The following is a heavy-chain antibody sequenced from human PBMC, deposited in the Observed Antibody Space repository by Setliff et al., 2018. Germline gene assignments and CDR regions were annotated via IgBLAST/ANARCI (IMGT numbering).Heavy chain of an antibody. J-gene: IGHJ4*02. CDR1: GGSISSDY. CDR2: IYYSGAT. D-gene: IGHD6-19*01. V-gene: IGHV4-59*08. CDR3: ARGNSRSSVWYVVPHFDY. Sequence: SETLSLTCTVSGGSISSDYWSWIRQSPGKGLEWIGYIYYSGATNYNPSLKSRVTISLDTSKNHFSLNLRSVTAADTAVYYCARGNSRSSVWYVVPHFDYWGQGTLVTVSS.